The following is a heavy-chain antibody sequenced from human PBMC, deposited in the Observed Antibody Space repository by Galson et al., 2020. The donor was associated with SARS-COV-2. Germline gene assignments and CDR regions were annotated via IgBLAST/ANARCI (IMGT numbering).Heavy chain of an antibody. Sequence: GGSLRLSCAASGFTFDDYAMHWVRQAPGKGLEWVSGISWNSGSIGYADSVKGRFTISRDNAKNSLYLQMNSLRAEDTALYYCAALPAADHYYYYMDVWGKGTTVTVSS. CDR3: AALPAADHYYYYMDV. D-gene: IGHD2-15*01. CDR2: ISWNSGSI. J-gene: IGHJ6*03. CDR1: GFTFDDYA. V-gene: IGHV3-9*01.